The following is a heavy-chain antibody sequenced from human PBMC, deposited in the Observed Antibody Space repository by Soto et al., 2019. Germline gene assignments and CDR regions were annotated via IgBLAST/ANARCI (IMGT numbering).Heavy chain of an antibody. Sequence: PGGSLRLSCAASGFTFSSYSMNWVRQAPGKGLEWVSSISSSSSYIYYADSVKGRFAISRDNAKNSLYLQMNSLRAEDTAVYYWARDIGYCSGGSCYHNWFAPSAHGTLVTLSS. J-gene: IGHJ5*02. V-gene: IGHV3-21*01. CDR3: ARDIGYCSGGSCYHNWFAP. D-gene: IGHD2-15*01. CDR1: GFTFSSYS. CDR2: ISSSSSYI.